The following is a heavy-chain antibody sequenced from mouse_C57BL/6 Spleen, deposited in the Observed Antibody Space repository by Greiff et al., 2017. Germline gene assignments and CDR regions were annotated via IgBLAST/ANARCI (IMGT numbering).Heavy chain of an antibody. J-gene: IGHJ2*01. D-gene: IGHD4-1*01. Sequence: DVKLVESGGGLVKPGGSLKLSCAASGFTFSDYGMHWVRQAPEKGLEWVAYISSGSSTIYYADTVKGRFTIARDNAKNTLFLQMTSLRSEDTAMYYCARGLGRTYFDYWGQGTTLTVSS. V-gene: IGHV5-17*01. CDR1: GFTFSDYG. CDR3: ARGLGRTYFDY. CDR2: ISSGSSTI.